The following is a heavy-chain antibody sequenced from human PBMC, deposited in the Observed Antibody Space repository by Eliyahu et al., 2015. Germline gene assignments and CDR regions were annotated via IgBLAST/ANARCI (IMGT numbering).Heavy chain of an antibody. CDR1: GGSLNGYX. J-gene: IGHJ3*02. Sequence: QVQLQQWGAGLLKPWETVSLTCAVXGGSLNGYXWNWIRQTXGRGLQXIGEVEEGGTTYSNPSLGSRLIISVDNSKNQFSLKLKSIHVADTAVYYCARGSRVAEAGRRAFDIWGQGTVVTVSS. V-gene: IGHV4-34*01. CDR3: ARGSRVAEAGRRAFDI. D-gene: IGHD6-19*01. CDR2: VEEGGTT.